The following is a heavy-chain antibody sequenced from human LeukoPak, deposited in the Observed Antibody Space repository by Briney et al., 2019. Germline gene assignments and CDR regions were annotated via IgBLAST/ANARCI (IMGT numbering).Heavy chain of an antibody. J-gene: IGHJ4*02. CDR2: IYTGGST. CDR1: GGSISSYY. D-gene: IGHD3-22*01. Sequence: SETLSLTCTVSGGSISSYYWSWIRQPPGKGLEWIGYIYTGGSTNYNPSLKSRVTISVDTSKNQFSLKLSSVTAADTAVYYCARHVNYYDSSGYYFDYWGQGTLVTVSS. V-gene: IGHV4-4*09. CDR3: ARHVNYYDSSGYYFDY.